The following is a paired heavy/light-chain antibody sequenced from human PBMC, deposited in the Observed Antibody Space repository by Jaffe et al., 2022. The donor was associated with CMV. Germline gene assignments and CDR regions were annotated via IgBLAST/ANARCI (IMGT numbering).Light chain of an antibody. CDR1: SGGITSNY. CDR3: QSSDRSSPLYV. V-gene: IGLV6-57*04. Sequence: NFMLTQPHSVSGSPGNTVTISCTRSSGGITSNYVQWFQQRPGSAPTTVIYEDNQRPSGVPDRFSGSIDSSYSASLTISGLKTEDEGDYYCQSSDRSSPLYVFGTGTKVTVL. J-gene: IGLJ1*01. CDR2: EDN.
Heavy chain of an antibody. CDR1: GFTFAHAW. Sequence: EVQLVESGGTLVKPGGSLRLSCAASGFTFAHAWMNWVRQAPGKGLEWVGRIKSKTEGGAIDYAAPVKARFTIARDDSKNTLYLHMDSLQTEDTAVYYCVTDPVTNSWNYRGVYWGHGTLVTVSS. CDR3: VTDPVTNSWNYRGVY. D-gene: IGHD1-7*01. J-gene: IGHJ4*01. CDR2: IKSKTEGGAI. V-gene: IGHV3-15*02.